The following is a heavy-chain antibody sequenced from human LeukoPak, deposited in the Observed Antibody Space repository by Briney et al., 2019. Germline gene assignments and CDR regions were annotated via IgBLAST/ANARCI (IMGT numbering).Heavy chain of an antibody. CDR1: GFTFSAYS. CDR3: AREYSGSFQYYFDF. V-gene: IGHV3-21*01. Sequence: GGSLRLSCAASGFTFSAYSMNWVRQAPGKGLEWVSSISSSGSYIYYADSVKGRFTISRVNAKESLYLQINSLRAEDTAVYYCAREYSGSFQYYFDFWGQGTLVTVSS. J-gene: IGHJ4*02. CDR2: ISSSGSYI. D-gene: IGHD1-26*01.